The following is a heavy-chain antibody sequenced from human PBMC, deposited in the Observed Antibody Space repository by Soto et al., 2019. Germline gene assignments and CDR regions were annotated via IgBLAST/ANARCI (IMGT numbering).Heavy chain of an antibody. V-gene: IGHV1-2*02. CDR2: INPDSGAT. Sequence: HEHLVQSGAEVKRPGASLKVSCTASGYRFTGYYIYWVRQAPGQGLEWMGWINPDSGATNYAQNSQGRVTLTSDRSISTASMERTGMTSDDPAVYSCARGDYGTGVYPFPYFACWGQGPLVIVSS. CDR1: GYRFTGYY. J-gene: IGHJ4*02. D-gene: IGHD2-8*02. CDR3: ARGDYGTGVYPFPYFAC.